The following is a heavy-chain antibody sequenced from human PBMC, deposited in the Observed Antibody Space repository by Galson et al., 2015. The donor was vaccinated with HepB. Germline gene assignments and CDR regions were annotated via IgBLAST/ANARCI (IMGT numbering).Heavy chain of an antibody. V-gene: IGHV3-64D*06. CDR3: VKGGLLDP. Sequence: LRLSCAASGFIFSSFAMHWVRQAPGKGLEYVSAISNNGGNTYYADSVKGRFSISRDNSKNTMYLQMSSLRVEDTAVYHCVKGGLLDPWGQGTRVTVSS. CDR1: GFIFSSFA. J-gene: IGHJ5*02. CDR2: ISNNGGNT. D-gene: IGHD3-16*01.